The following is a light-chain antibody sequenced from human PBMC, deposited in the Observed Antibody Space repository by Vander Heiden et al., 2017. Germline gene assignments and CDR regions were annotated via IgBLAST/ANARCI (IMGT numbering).Light chain of an antibody. V-gene: IGLV3-9*01. Sequence: SYELTQPLSVSVALGQTARITCGGNNIGSKNVHWYQQKPGQAPVLVIYRDSNRPSGIPEGFSGSNSGNTATLTSSRAQAGDEADYYWQVWDSSIVFGGGTK. CDR2: RDS. CDR1: NIGSKN. J-gene: IGLJ2*01. CDR3: QVWDSSIV.